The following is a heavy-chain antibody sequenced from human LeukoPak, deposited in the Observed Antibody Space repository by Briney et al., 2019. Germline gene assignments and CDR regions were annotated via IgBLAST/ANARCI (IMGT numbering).Heavy chain of an antibody. CDR2: IYHSGST. CDR3: ARGFATMVRGVVLDF. D-gene: IGHD3-10*01. V-gene: IGHV4-34*01. Sequence: SETLSLTCTVSGASINNNFWTWIRQPPGKGLEWIGQIYHSGSTNYNPSLKSRVTISVDTSKNQFSLKLNSVTAADTAVYYCARGFATMVRGVVLDFWGQGTLVTVSS. J-gene: IGHJ4*02. CDR1: GASINNNF.